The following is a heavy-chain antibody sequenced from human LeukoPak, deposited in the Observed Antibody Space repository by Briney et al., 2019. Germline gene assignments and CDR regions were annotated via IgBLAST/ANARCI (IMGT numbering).Heavy chain of an antibody. Sequence: ASVRVSCKASGYTFTSYYIHWVRQAPGQGLEWMGIINPSGGSTSYAQKFRGRVTMTRDTSTSSVYMDLSSLRYEDTAIYYCARGTHTSNYGYYFDSWGQGTLVTVSS. CDR3: ARGTHTSNYGYYFDS. D-gene: IGHD2-2*01. CDR1: GYTFTSYY. V-gene: IGHV1-46*01. J-gene: IGHJ4*02. CDR2: INPSGGST.